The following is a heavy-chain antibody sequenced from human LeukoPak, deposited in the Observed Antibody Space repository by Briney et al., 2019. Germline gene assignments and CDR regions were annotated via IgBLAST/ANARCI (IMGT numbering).Heavy chain of an antibody. CDR3: TALSSGWYGDY. J-gene: IGHJ4*02. CDR1: GFTFSSHW. D-gene: IGHD6-19*01. V-gene: IGHV3-7*03. CDR2: MNPEASER. Sequence: GGSLRLSCAGSGFTFSSHWMSWVRQAPGKGLERVATMNPEASERYYADSVKGRFTISRDNSKNTLYLQMNSLRAEDTAVYYCTALSSGWYGDYWGQGTLVTVSS.